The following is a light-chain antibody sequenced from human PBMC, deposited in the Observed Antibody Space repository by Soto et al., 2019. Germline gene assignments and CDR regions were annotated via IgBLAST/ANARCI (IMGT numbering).Light chain of an antibody. Sequence: DIQMTQSPSSLSASVGDRVTITCQASQDISNYLNWYQQKPGKAPKLLIYAASNLETGVPSRFSGSGSGTDFTFTISSLQPEYIATYYCQQYDNLLSFGQGTKLEIK. CDR1: QDISNY. CDR2: AAS. V-gene: IGKV1-33*01. CDR3: QQYDNLLS. J-gene: IGKJ2*01.